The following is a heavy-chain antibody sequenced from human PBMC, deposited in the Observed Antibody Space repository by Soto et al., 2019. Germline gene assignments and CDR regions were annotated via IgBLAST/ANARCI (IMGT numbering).Heavy chain of an antibody. Sequence: SETLSLTCTASGVSINTYYWNWIRQSPGKGLEWIGYIYYTGSTKYNPSLESRVTISVDTSKKQFSLKLKSVTPADTAVYYCAGGPYYYGLDVWGQGTTVT. CDR2: IYYTGST. CDR3: AGGPYYYGLDV. V-gene: IGHV4-59*01. CDR1: GVSINTYY. D-gene: IGHD3-10*01. J-gene: IGHJ6*02.